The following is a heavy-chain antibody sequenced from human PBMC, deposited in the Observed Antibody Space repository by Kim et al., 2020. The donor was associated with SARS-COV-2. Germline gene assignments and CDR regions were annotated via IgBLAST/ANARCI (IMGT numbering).Heavy chain of an antibody. J-gene: IGHJ4*02. Sequence: ASVKGRFTISRDDSRTSLYLQMNSLKTEDTAVYYCAKNYDASSGYYYFDYWGQGTLVTVSS. D-gene: IGHD3-22*01. V-gene: IGHV3-72*01. CDR3: AKNYDASSGYYYFDY.